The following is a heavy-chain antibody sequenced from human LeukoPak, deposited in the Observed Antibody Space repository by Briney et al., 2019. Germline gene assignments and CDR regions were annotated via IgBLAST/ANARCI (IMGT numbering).Heavy chain of an antibody. CDR1: GGSISSGGYY. D-gene: IGHD2-2*01. J-gene: IGHJ4*02. CDR3: ARAHPDCSSTSCYNPYFDY. Sequence: SETLSLTCTVSGGSISSGGYYWSWIRQHPGKGLEWIGYIYYSGSTYYNPSLKSRVTISVDTSKNQFSLKLSSVTAADTAVYYCARAHPDCSSTSCYNPYFDYWGQGTLVTVSS. V-gene: IGHV4-31*03. CDR2: IYYSGST.